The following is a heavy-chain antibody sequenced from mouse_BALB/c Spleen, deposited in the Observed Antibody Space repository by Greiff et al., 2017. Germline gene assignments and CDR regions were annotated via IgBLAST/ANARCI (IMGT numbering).Heavy chain of an antibody. CDR3: KVPTTVRNYCDY. Sequence: EVQLQQSGAELVRSGASVKLSCTASGFNIKDYYMHWVKQRPEQGLEWIGWIDPENGDTEYAPKLQGKATMNADTSSNTAYLQLSSLTTEDTAVYYCKVPTTVRNYCDYWGQGTTRTVSS. CDR2: IDPENGDT. J-gene: IGHJ2*01. CDR1: GFNIKDYY. D-gene: IGHD1-1*01. V-gene: IGHV14-4*02.